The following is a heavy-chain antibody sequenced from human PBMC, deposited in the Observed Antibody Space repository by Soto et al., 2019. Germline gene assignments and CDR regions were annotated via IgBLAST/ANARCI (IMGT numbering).Heavy chain of an antibody. V-gene: IGHV1-69*12. Sequence: QVQLVQSGAEVKKPGSSVKVSCKASGGTFSSYAISWVRQAPGQGLEWMGGIIPIFGTANYAQKFQGRVPITASEARSAAYMELSSLRSEDTAVYSCGRGGAGGYDAHRGGDYWVQGTLVTVSS. CDR3: GRGGAGGYDAHRGGDY. CDR1: GGTFSSYA. CDR2: IIPIFGTA. J-gene: IGHJ4*02. D-gene: IGHD5-12*01.